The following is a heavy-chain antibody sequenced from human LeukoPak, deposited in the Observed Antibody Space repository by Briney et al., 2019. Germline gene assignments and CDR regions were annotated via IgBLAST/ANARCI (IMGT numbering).Heavy chain of an antibody. D-gene: IGHD6-13*01. CDR1: GFTFSNAW. V-gene: IGHV3-15*01. Sequence: PGGSLRLSCAASGFTFSNAWMSWVRQAPGKGLEWVGHIKSKTDGGTTDYAAPVKGRFTISRDDSKNSLYLQVNSLKTEDTAVYYCTRQQLVFEYWGQGTLVTVSS. J-gene: IGHJ4*02. CDR3: TRQQLVFEY. CDR2: IKSKTDGGTT.